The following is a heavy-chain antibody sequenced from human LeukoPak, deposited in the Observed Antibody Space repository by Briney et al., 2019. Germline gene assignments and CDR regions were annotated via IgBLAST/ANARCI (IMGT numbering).Heavy chain of an antibody. CDR2: IKQDGSEK. Sequence: GGSLRLSCAASGFTFSSYCMGWVRQAPGKGLEWVANIKQDGSEKYYVDSVKGRFTISRDNAKNSLFLQMNSLRAEETAVYYCARGEYYYEGGYWGQGTLVTVSS. D-gene: IGHD3-22*01. J-gene: IGHJ4*02. CDR3: ARGEYYYEGGY. CDR1: GFTFSSYC. V-gene: IGHV3-7*04.